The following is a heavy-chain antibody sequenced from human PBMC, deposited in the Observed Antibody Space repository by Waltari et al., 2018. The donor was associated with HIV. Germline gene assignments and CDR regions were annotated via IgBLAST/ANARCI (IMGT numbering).Heavy chain of an antibody. D-gene: IGHD2-2*02. V-gene: IGHV3-64D*06. J-gene: IGHJ4*02. CDR3: VKERDTRHGYNYPFYH. Sequence: EVLLLQSGGGSVSQVASPILAFLVSGSTFTSFACHWGRQSPVGGRQYVAAISPDGGSTYHTDSVKGRFTISKYNSHNTVFLQMTRLADDYSALYFCVKERDTRHGYNYPFYHWGPGTLVTVSS. CDR1: GSTFTSFA. CDR2: ISPDGGST.